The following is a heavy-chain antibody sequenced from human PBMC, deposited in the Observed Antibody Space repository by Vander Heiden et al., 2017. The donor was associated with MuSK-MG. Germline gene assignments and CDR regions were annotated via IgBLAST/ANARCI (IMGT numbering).Heavy chain of an antibody. CDR3: VSGYSSGCY. Sequence: EVQLVESGGGLVQPGRSLRLSCAASGFPFDDYAMHWGRQAPGKGLEWVSGISWNSGSIGYADPVKGRFTISRDNAKNPLYLQMNSLRAEDTALYYCVSGYSSGCYWGHGTLVTVSS. V-gene: IGHV3-9*01. D-gene: IGHD6-19*01. J-gene: IGHJ4*01. CDR2: ISWNSGSI. CDR1: GFPFDDYA.